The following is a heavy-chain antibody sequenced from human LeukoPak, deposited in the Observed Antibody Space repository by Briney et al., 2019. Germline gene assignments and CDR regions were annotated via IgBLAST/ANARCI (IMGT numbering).Heavy chain of an antibody. CDR1: GYTFTGYY. Sequence: ASVKVSCKASGYTFTGYYMHWVRQAPGQGLEWMGWINPNSGGTNYAQKFQGRVTMTRDTSISTAYMELGRLRSDDTAVYYCARDRSYSSSCLNNWGQGTLVTVSS. J-gene: IGHJ4*02. CDR2: INPNSGGT. CDR3: ARDRSYSSSCLNN. D-gene: IGHD6-13*01. V-gene: IGHV1-2*02.